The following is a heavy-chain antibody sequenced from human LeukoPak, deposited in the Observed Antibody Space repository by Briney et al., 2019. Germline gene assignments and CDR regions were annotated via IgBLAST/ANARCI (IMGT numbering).Heavy chain of an antibody. V-gene: IGHV4-39*07. CDR2: IYYSGST. CDR3: ARASSGYALDY. J-gene: IGHJ4*02. CDR1: GGSISSSSYY. D-gene: IGHD5-12*01. Sequence: SETLSLTCTVSGGSISSSSYYWGWIRQPPGKGLEWIGSIYYSGSTYYNPSLKSRVTISVDTSKNQFSLKLSSVTAADTAVYYCARASSGYALDYWGQGTLVTVSS.